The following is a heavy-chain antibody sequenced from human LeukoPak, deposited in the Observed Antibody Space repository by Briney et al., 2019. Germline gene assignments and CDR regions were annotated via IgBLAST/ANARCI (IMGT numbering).Heavy chain of an antibody. Sequence: ASVKVSCKASGYTFTSYDINWVRQATGQGLEWMGWMNPNSGNTGYAQKFQGRVTMTRNTSISTAYMELSSLRSEDTAVYYCAKRPKYGNSWIDFWGQGTLVTVSS. J-gene: IGHJ4*02. V-gene: IGHV1-8*01. D-gene: IGHD6-13*01. CDR3: AKRPKYGNSWIDF. CDR2: MNPNSGNT. CDR1: GYTFTSYD.